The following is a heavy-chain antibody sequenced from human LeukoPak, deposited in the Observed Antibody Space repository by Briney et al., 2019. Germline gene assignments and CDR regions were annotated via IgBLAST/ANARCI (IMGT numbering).Heavy chain of an antibody. D-gene: IGHD3-10*01. J-gene: IGHJ6*03. CDR2: IYHSGST. CDR1: GGSMSSYY. Sequence: SETLSLTCSVSGGSMSSYYWSWIRQSPGKGLEWIGYIYHSGSTDYNSSLKSRVTISEDTSKNQFSLKLSSVTAADTAVYYCARGTPMVRGVIIYYMDVWGKGTTVTISS. V-gene: IGHV4-59*01. CDR3: ARGTPMVRGVIIYYMDV.